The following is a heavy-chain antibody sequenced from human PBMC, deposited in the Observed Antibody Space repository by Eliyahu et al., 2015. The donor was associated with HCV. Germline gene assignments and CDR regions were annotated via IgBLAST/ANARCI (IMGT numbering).Heavy chain of an antibody. J-gene: IGHJ5*02. CDR1: GYXFTSYA. CDR2: INAGNGNT. CDR3: ARDYYGSGSYYKNWFDP. D-gene: IGHD3-10*01. Sequence: QVQLVQSGAEVKKPGASVKVSCXASGYXFTSYAMHWVRQAPGQRLEWMGWINAGNGNTKYSQKFQGRVTITRDTSASTAYMELSSLRSEDTAVYYCARDYYGSGSYYKNWFDPWGQGTLVTVSS. V-gene: IGHV1-3*01.